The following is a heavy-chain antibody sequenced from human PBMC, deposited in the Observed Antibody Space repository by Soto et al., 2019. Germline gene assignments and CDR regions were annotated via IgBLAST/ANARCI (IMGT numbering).Heavy chain of an antibody. CDR1: GFTFSSYA. CDR3: AKDRRIGRGYFDY. J-gene: IGHJ4*02. D-gene: IGHD3-10*01. Sequence: GGSLRLSCAASGFTFSSYAMSWVRQAPGKGLEWVSAISGSGGSTYYADSVKGRFTISRDNSMNTLYLQMTSLRAEDTAVYYCAKDRRIGRGYFDYWGQGTLVTVSS. CDR2: ISGSGGST. V-gene: IGHV3-23*01.